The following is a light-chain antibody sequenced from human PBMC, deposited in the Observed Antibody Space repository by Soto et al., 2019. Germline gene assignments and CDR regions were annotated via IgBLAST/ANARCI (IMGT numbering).Light chain of an antibody. J-gene: IGKJ4*01. CDR1: QRVSSN. Sequence: EIVMTQSPATLSVSPGERATLSCRASQRVSSNLAWYQQKPGQAPRLLIYGASTRATGIPARFSGSGSGTDFTLTISSLEPEDFAVYYCQQRSNWLTFGGGTKVDIK. CDR2: GAS. CDR3: QQRSNWLT. V-gene: IGKV3-11*01.